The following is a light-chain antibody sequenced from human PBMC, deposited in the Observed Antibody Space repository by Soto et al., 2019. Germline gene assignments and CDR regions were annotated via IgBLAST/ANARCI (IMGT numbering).Light chain of an antibody. J-gene: IGKJ4*01. CDR1: QSITAR. CDR2: DAS. V-gene: IGKV1-5*01. CDR3: QQYNTFSLT. Sequence: DIQLNQSPSTLSASVADRVTITCRASQSITARLAWYQQKPGKAPKLLIYDASILERGVPSRFSGSGSGTEFTLTISSLQPDDFATYYCQQYNTFSLTFGGGTKVAIK.